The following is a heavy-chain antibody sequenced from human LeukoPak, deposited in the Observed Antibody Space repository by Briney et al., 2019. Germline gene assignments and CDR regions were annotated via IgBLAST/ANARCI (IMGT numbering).Heavy chain of an antibody. CDR3: ARGGAARPDY. J-gene: IGHJ4*02. Sequence: GGSLRLSCAASGFTFSNYGMNWVRQVPGKWLEWVSYISSSSSTISYADSVKGRFTISRDNVKNSLYLQMNSLRAEDTAVYYCARGGAARPDYWGQGTLVTVSS. CDR1: GFTFSNYG. CDR2: ISSSSSTI. D-gene: IGHD6-6*01. V-gene: IGHV3-48*01.